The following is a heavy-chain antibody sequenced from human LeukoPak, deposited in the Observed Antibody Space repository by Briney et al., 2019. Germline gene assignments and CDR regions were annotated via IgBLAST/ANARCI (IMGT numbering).Heavy chain of an antibody. Sequence: GGSLRLSCAASGFTFSSYSMNWVRQAPGKGLEWVSYISISGRTIYYADSVKGRFTISRDNAKNSLYLQMNSLRVEDTAVYYCAREPHDSSGYPTGWGQGTMVTVSS. D-gene: IGHD3-22*01. V-gene: IGHV3-48*04. CDR3: AREPHDSSGYPTG. CDR2: ISISGRTI. J-gene: IGHJ3*01. CDR1: GFTFSSYS.